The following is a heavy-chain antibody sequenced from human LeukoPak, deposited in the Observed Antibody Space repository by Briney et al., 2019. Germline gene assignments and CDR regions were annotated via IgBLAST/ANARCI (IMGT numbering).Heavy chain of an antibody. J-gene: IGHJ6*02. CDR2: IIPILGIA. CDR3: AREKGLGNYYGMDV. D-gene: IGHD5-12*01. CDR1: GGTFSSYT. Sequence: GASVKVSCKASGGTFSSYTISWVRQAPGQGLEWMGRIIPILGIANYAQKFQGRVTITADKSTSTADMELSSLRSEDTAVYYCAREKGLGNYYGMDVWGQGTTVTVSS. V-gene: IGHV1-69*04.